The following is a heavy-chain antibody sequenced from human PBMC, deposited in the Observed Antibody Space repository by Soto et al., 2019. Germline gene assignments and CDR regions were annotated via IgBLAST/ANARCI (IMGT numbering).Heavy chain of an antibody. V-gene: IGHV4-59*01. J-gene: IGHJ4*02. Sequence: PSETLSLTCTVSSGSISGYYWGWIRQPPGEGLEWIGYVHYSGNPNYSPSFKSRVTMSVDTSKNRFSLKLNSVTAADTAVYYCERVCIGSDWYYYFDSWGPGNLVTVSS. D-gene: IGHD6-19*01. CDR2: VHYSGNP. CDR3: ERVCIGSDWYYYFDS. CDR1: SGSISGYY.